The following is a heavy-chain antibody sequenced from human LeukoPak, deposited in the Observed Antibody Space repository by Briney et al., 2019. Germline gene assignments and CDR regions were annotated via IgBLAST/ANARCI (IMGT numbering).Heavy chain of an antibody. CDR1: GFTFSSYA. J-gene: IGHJ4*02. D-gene: IGHD3-10*01. CDR3: VKTYGMGSFSN. V-gene: IGHV3-64D*06. CDR2: LSSNGGYT. Sequence: PGGSLGLSCSASGFTFSSYAMHWVRQAPGKGLEYVSGLSSNGGYTYYAEFVKDRFIISRDNSKNTLYLQMSSLRAEDTAVYYCVKTYGMGSFSNWGQGTLVTVSS.